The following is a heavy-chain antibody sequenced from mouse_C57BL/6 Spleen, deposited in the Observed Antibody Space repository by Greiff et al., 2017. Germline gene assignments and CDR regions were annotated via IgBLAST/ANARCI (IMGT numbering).Heavy chain of an antibody. J-gene: IGHJ1*03. V-gene: IGHV1-82*01. CDR3: AREGKLGYFDV. CDR1: GYAFSSSW. CDR2: IYPGDGDT. Sequence: QVQLQQSGPELVKPGASVKISCKASGYAFSSSWMNWVKQRPGQGLEWIGRIYPGDGDTNYNGKFKGKATLTADKSSSTAYMQLSSLTSEDSAVYFCAREGKLGYFDVWGTGTTVTVSS.